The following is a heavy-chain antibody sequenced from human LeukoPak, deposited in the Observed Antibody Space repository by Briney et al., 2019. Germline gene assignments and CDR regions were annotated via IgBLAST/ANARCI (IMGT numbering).Heavy chain of an antibody. Sequence: GASVKVSRKASGYTFTGYYMHWVRQAPGQGLEWMGWINPNSGGTNYAQKFQGRVTMTRDTSISTAYMELSRLRPDDTAVYYCAREEFVGYCSSTSCYRVLDYWGQGTLVTVSS. J-gene: IGHJ4*02. V-gene: IGHV1-2*02. D-gene: IGHD2-2*01. CDR1: GYTFTGYY. CDR3: AREEFVGYCSSTSCYRVLDY. CDR2: INPNSGGT.